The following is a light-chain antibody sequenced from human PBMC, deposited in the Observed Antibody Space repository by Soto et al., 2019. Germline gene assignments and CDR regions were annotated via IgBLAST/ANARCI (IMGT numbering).Light chain of an antibody. CDR1: QSVSSN. CDR3: QQYNNWPIT. V-gene: IGKV3-15*01. CDR2: GAS. Sequence: EVVMTQSPATLSVSPGERATLSCRASQSVSSNLAWYQQKPGQAPRLLIYGASTRATGITARFSGSGSGTAFTLTISSLPSEDFAIYYCQQYNNWPITFGQGTRLEIK. J-gene: IGKJ5*01.